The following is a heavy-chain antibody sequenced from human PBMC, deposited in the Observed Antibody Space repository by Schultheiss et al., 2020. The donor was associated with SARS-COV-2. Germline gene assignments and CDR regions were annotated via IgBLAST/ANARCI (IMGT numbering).Heavy chain of an antibody. CDR1: GYTFTGYY. CDR3: ARDHYDI. CDR2: MNPNSGNT. Sequence: ASVKVSCKASGYTFTGYYMHWVRQATGQGLEWMGWMNPNSGNTGYAQKFQGRVTMTRNTSISTAYMELSSLRSEDTAVYYCARDHYDIWGQGTMVTVSS. V-gene: IGHV1-8*02. J-gene: IGHJ3*02.